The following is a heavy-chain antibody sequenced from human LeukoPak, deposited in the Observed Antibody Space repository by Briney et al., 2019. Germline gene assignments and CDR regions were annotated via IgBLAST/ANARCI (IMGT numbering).Heavy chain of an antibody. J-gene: IGHJ4*02. Sequence: SVKVSCKASGGTFSSYAISWVRQAPGQGLEWMGGIIPIFGTANYAQKFQGRVTITADESTSTAYMELSRLRSDDTAVYYCARGGSGYSSSWYYFDYWGQGTLVTVSS. D-gene: IGHD6-13*01. CDR1: GGTFSSYA. V-gene: IGHV1-69*13. CDR3: ARGGSGYSSSWYYFDY. CDR2: IIPIFGTA.